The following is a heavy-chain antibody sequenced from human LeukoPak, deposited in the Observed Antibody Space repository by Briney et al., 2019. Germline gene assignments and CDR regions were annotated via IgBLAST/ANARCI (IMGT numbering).Heavy chain of an antibody. V-gene: IGHV1-2*02. J-gene: IGHJ6*03. CDR2: INPNSGGT. CDR3: ARGDRDSWYYYYMDV. Sequence: ATVKVSCKASGYTFTSYGISWVRQAPGQGLEWMGWINPNSGGTNYAQKFQGRVTMTRDTSISTAYMELSRLRSDDTAVYYCARGDRDSWYYYYMDVWGKGTTVTISS. CDR1: GYTFTSYG. D-gene: IGHD1-14*01.